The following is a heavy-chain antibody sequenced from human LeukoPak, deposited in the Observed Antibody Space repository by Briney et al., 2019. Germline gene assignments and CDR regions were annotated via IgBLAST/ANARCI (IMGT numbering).Heavy chain of an antibody. D-gene: IGHD1-1*01. Sequence: GGSLRLSCAASGFTFSSYAMSWVRQAPGKGLEWGSAISGSGGSTYYADSVKGRFTFSRDNSKTTLHLQMNSPRAEDTAVYYCAKGDNFGRLADAFDSWGQGTMVTVSS. CDR1: GFTFSSYA. V-gene: IGHV3-23*01. CDR2: ISGSGGST. CDR3: AKGDNFGRLADAFDS. J-gene: IGHJ3*01.